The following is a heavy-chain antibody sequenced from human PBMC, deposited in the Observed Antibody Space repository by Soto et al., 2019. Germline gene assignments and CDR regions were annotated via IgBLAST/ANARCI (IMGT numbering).Heavy chain of an antibody. V-gene: IGHV3-30*04. CDR1: GFTFSSYA. D-gene: IGHD3-22*01. J-gene: IGHJ3*01. CDR3: GREPYISGHYSGGCDV. CDR2: VSHDGKTE. Sequence: QVQLVESGGGVVQPGRSLRLSCAASGFTFSSYAMHWVRQAPGKGLEWVAVVSHDGKTEHHAAAVKGRFTISRDTSANILSLQMNSLRDEGTAVYYCGREPYISGHYSGGCDVWGQGTMVTVSS.